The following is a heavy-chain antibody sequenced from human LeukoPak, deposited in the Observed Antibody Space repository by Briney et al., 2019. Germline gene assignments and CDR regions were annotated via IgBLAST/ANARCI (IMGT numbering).Heavy chain of an antibody. J-gene: IGHJ5*01. V-gene: IGHV3-74*01. D-gene: IGHD5-18*01. CDR1: GFTFSDYW. CDR3: ARGTEGYTYGEFDS. Sequence: GGSLRLSCAASGFTFSDYWMHWVRQAAGKGLVWVSRIHRDGSSTTHADSVKGRFTISRDNAKNTLYLQMNSLRAEDTAMYYCARGTEGYTYGEFDSWGQGTLVTVSS. CDR2: IHRDGSST.